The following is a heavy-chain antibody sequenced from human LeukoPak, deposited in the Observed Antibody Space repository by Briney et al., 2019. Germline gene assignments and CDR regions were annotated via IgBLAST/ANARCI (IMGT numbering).Heavy chain of an antibody. V-gene: IGHV1-69*04. CDR3: ARDWGEGFDY. CDR1: GGTSSSYA. CDR2: IIPILGIA. J-gene: IGHJ4*02. D-gene: IGHD3-16*01. Sequence: GASVKVSCKASGGTSSSYAISWVRQAPGQGLEWMGRIIPILGIANYAQKFQGRVTITADKSTSTAYMELSSLRAEDTAVYYCARDWGEGFDYWGQGTLVTVSS.